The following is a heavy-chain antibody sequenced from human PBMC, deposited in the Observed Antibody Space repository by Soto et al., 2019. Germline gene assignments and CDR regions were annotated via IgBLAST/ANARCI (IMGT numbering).Heavy chain of an antibody. D-gene: IGHD3-10*01. CDR3: AREGRAGYFDS. V-gene: IGHV1-18*01. CDR1: GYTFRDYG. J-gene: IGHJ4*02. Sequence: QVQLVQSGPEVKKPRASVKVSCKASGYTFRDYGVNWVRQAPGQGLQWMGWIDPYTGNTDYPPNLQGRVTMTTDTSTSTAYMELRSLGSDDTAIYYCAREGRAGYFDSWGQGTLVTVSS. CDR2: IDPYTGNT.